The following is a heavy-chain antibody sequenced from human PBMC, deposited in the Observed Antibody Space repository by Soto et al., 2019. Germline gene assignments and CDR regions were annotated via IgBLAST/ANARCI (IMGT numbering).Heavy chain of an antibody. V-gene: IGHV3-48*03. CDR3: AREPLAIFGVVIRGGMDV. Sequence: EVQLVESGGGLVKPGGSLRLSCAASGFTFSSYEMNWVRQAPGKGLEWVSYISSSGSTIYYADSVKGRFTISRDNAKNSLYLQMNSLRAEDTAVYYCAREPLAIFGVVIRGGMDVWGQGTTVTVSS. J-gene: IGHJ6*02. CDR2: ISSSGSTI. D-gene: IGHD3-3*01. CDR1: GFTFSSYE.